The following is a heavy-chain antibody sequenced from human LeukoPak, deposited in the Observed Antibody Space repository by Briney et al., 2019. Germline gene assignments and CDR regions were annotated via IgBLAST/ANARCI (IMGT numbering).Heavy chain of an antibody. J-gene: IGHJ4*02. CDR3: AKSFSETERATITAY. D-gene: IGHD5-24*01. Sequence: SETLSLTCTVSGGSIKSNYWSWIRQPPGKGLEYIGYIYNSGTTNYNPSLKSRVTISVDTSKNQFSLKLSSVTAADTAIYYCAKSFSETERATITAYWGQGTLVTVSS. CDR2: IYNSGTT. V-gene: IGHV4-59*01. CDR1: GGSIKSNY.